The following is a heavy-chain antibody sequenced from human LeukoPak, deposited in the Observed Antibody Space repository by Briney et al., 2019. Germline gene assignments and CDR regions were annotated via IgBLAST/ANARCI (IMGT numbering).Heavy chain of an antibody. CDR2: ISSSSSYI. V-gene: IGHV3-21*06. Sequence: PGGSLRLSCAASGFTFSSYSINWLRQAPGKGLEWVSSISSSSSYIYYADSVKGRFTISRDNAKNSLYLQMNSLRAEDTAVYYCARDASSGFTTATTDYWGQGTLVTVSS. CDR3: ARDASSGFTTATTDY. CDR1: GFTFSSYS. D-gene: IGHD6-19*01. J-gene: IGHJ4*02.